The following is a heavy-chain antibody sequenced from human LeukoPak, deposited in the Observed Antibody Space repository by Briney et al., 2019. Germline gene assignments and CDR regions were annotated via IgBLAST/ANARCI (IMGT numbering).Heavy chain of an antibody. D-gene: IGHD3-9*01. Sequence: PSETLSLTCTVSGGSISSYYWSWIRQPPGKGLGWIGYIYYSGSTNYNPSLKSRVTISVDTSKNQFSLKLSSVTAADTAVYYCARGYYDILTGYTNWFDPWGQGTLVTVSS. CDR2: IYYSGST. V-gene: IGHV4-59*01. CDR1: GGSISSYY. J-gene: IGHJ5*02. CDR3: ARGYYDILTGYTNWFDP.